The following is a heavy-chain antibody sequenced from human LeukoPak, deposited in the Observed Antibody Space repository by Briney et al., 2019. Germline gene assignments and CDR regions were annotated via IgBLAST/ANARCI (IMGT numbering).Heavy chain of an antibody. CDR3: ARLYSSSSGKAFDI. D-gene: IGHD6-6*01. Sequence: GGSLRLSCSASGFTFSSHSMNWVRQAPGKGLEWVSSISSSSSYIYYADSVKGRFTISRDNAKNSLYLQMNSLRAEDTAVYYCARLYSSSSGKAFDIWGQGTMVTVSS. V-gene: IGHV3-21*01. CDR2: ISSSSSYI. J-gene: IGHJ3*02. CDR1: GFTFSSHS.